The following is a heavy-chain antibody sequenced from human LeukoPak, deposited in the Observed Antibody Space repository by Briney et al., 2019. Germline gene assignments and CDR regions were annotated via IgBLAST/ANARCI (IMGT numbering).Heavy chain of an antibody. D-gene: IGHD3-10*01. Sequence: PSESLSLTCTVSGGSISSSSYYWGWIRQPPGKGLEWIGSIYYSGSTYYNPSLKSRVTISVDTSKNQFSLKLSSVTAADTAVYYCARRERFACWFDPWGQGTLVPVSS. CDR2: IYYSGST. V-gene: IGHV4-39*01. CDR3: ARRERFACWFDP. CDR1: GGSISSSSYY. J-gene: IGHJ5*02.